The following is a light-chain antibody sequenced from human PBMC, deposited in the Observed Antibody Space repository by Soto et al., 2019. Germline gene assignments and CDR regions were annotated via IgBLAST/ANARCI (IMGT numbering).Light chain of an antibody. CDR1: SSDVGDYEH. Sequence: QSALTQPPSVSGSPGQSVTISCTVTSSDVGDYEHVSWYQQAPGTAPKLIIYEVTNRPSGVSNRFSGSKSGNTASLTISGLQAEDEADYYCSLYTISRVFGGGTKLTVL. J-gene: IGLJ3*02. CDR2: EVT. V-gene: IGLV2-18*01. CDR3: SLYTISRV.